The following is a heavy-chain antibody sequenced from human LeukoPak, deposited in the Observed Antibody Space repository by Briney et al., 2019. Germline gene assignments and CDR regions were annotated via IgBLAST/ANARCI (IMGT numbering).Heavy chain of an antibody. Sequence: GGSLRLSCAASGFTFSNYWMSWVRQAPGKGLEWVANIKQDGSEKFYMDSVKGRFTISRDNAKNSLYLQMNSLRAEDTAVYYCARYYYDSSGYYPYFDYWGQGTLVTVSS. V-gene: IGHV3-7*01. D-gene: IGHD3-22*01. CDR1: GFTFSNYW. CDR2: IKQDGSEK. CDR3: ARYYYDSSGYYPYFDY. J-gene: IGHJ4*02.